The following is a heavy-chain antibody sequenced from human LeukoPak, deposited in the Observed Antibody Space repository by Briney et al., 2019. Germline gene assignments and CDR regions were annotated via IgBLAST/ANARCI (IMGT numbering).Heavy chain of an antibody. CDR2: IYSGGNT. J-gene: IGHJ4*02. CDR1: GFTVSSNS. V-gene: IGHV3-53*05. Sequence: GGSLRLSCTVSGFTVSSNSWSWVRQAPGKGLEWVSFIYSGGNTHYSDSVKGRFTISRDNSKNTLYLQMNSLRAEDTAVYYCAKGGDYDDLSGYWGQGTLVTVSS. CDR3: AKGGDYDDLSGY. D-gene: IGHD4-17*01.